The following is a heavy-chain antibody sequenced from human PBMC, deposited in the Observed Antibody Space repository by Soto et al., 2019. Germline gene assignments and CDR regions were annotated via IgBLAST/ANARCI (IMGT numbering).Heavy chain of an antibody. Sequence: EVQLVASGGGLVQPGRSLRLSCEGSGFPFDDHALHWVRHRPGQGLEWVSGISWPSATPDYADSVRGRFFISRDTIQSHLFLYMHSLRPEDTDLYVCARRVGSGSFFWCDPWGPGTLVPVSS. CDR1: GFPFDDHA. D-gene: IGHD3-10*01. J-gene: IGHJ5*02. CDR2: ISWPSATP. V-gene: IGHV3-9*01. CDR3: ARRVGSGSFFWCDP.